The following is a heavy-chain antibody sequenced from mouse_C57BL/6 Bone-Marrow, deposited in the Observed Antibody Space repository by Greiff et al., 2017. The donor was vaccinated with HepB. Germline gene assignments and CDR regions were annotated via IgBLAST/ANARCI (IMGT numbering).Heavy chain of an antibody. Sequence: QVQLQQPGAELVKPGASVKLSCKASGYTFTSYWMQWVKQRPGQGLEWIGEIDPSDSYTNYNQKFKGKATLTVDTSSSTAYMQLSGLRAEDSAVYYCAREATVVARYYFDYWGQGTTLTVSS. J-gene: IGHJ2*01. CDR2: IDPSDSYT. CDR1: GYTFTSYW. V-gene: IGHV1-50*01. D-gene: IGHD1-1*01. CDR3: AREATVVARYYFDY.